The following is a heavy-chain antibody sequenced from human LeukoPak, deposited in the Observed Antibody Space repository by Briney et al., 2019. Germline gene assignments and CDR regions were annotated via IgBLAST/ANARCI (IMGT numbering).Heavy chain of an antibody. J-gene: IGHJ4*02. CDR2: ISYDGSNT. CDR3: ARDCYDYVWGSAFDY. CDR1: GFTFSSYA. V-gene: IGHV3-30-3*01. D-gene: IGHD3-16*01. Sequence: PGGSLRLSCAASGFTFSSYAMHWVRQAPGKGLEWLAVISYDGSNTYSADSVKGRFTISRDNSKNTLYLQMNSLRAEDTAVYYCARDCYDYVWGSAFDYWGQGTLVTVSS.